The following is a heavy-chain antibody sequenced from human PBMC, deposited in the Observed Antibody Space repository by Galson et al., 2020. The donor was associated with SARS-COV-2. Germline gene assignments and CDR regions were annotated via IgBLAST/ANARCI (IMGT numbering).Heavy chain of an antibody. CDR1: GGSISSGGYY. J-gene: IGHJ1*01. V-gene: IGHV4-31*03. D-gene: IGHD3-22*01. CDR3: AVTLYYYDSSGHLSVEYFQH. CDR2: IYYSGST. Sequence: SETLSLTCTVSGGSISSGGYYWSWIRQHPGKGLEWIGYIYYSGSTYYNPSLKSRVTISVDTSKNQFSLKLSSVTAADTAVYYCAVTLYYYDSSGHLSVEYFQHWGQGTLVTVSS.